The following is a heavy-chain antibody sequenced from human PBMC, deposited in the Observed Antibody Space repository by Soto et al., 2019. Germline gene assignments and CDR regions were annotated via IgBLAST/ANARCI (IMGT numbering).Heavy chain of an antibody. V-gene: IGHV4-34*01. Sequence: SETLSLTCAVHGGSFSGFYWTWIRQPPGKGLEWIGEINHSGSSNYNPPLKSRVTMSLDASRNQFSLSLNSVTAADTAVYYCARMAGPWYFDLWGRGTLVTVSS. CDR2: INHSGSS. CDR1: GGSFSGFY. CDR3: ARMAGPWYFDL. J-gene: IGHJ2*01.